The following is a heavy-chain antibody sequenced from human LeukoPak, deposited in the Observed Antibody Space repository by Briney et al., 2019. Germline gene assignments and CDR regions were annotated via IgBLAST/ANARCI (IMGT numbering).Heavy chain of an antibody. CDR1: GGSFSGYY. CDR2: INHSGST. D-gene: IGHD6-13*01. V-gene: IGHV4-34*01. CDR3: ARDRSSSWYKYYYGMDV. Sequence: SETLSLTCAVYGGSFSGYYWSWIRQPPGKGLEWIGEINHSGSTNYNPSLKGRVTISVDTSKNQFSLKLSSVTAADTAVYYCARDRSSSWYKYYYGMDVWGQGTTVTVSS. J-gene: IGHJ6*02.